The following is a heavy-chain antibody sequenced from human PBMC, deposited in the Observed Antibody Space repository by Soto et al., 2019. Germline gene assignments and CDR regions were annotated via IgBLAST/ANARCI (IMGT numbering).Heavy chain of an antibody. J-gene: IGHJ4*01. CDR2: ILPVFDEL. CDR3: ASASDTSGYYD. Sequence: QVQLVQSESEVKKPGSSVRVSCKVSGGSFKNYAISWVRQAPGQGLEWVGGILPVFDELNYARKWQGRVTIPADEATSTANLEPGSLTAEGTAVYFSASASDTSGYYDWGHGTLVTVAS. V-gene: IGHV1-69*01. CDR1: GGSFKNYA. D-gene: IGHD3-22*01.